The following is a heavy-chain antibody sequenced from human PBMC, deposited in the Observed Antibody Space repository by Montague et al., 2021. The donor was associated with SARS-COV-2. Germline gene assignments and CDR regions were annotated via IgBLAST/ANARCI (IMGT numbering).Heavy chain of an antibody. CDR1: GDSVAGHRLR. D-gene: IGHD6-19*01. J-gene: IGHJ4*02. V-gene: IGHV6-1*01. CDR3: VRYSGWFYFDF. CDR2: FYLKKKWYS. Sequence: CAISGDSVAGHRLRSEEHTSEPSHQLKWFAGFYLKKKWYSDYAPSLRGRLTVNPDASKNEFSLELNYVTPEDTAVYYCVRYSGWFYFDFWGQGTLVTVSS.